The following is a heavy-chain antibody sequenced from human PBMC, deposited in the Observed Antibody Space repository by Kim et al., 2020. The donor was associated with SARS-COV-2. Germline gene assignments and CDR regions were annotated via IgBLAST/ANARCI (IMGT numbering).Heavy chain of an antibody. Sequence: GGSLRLSCVASGLTFSNYDMNWVRQAPGKGLEWVAAISDSNSNTYSTDSVKGRFTISRDNSKNTLYLQMDSLRAEDTAVYYCAKGERYHGSGYMDVWGQGPTVTVSS. CDR1: GLTFSNYD. D-gene: IGHD3-10*01. J-gene: IGHJ6*02. CDR3: AKGERYHGSGYMDV. V-gene: IGHV3-23*01. CDR2: ISDSNSNT.